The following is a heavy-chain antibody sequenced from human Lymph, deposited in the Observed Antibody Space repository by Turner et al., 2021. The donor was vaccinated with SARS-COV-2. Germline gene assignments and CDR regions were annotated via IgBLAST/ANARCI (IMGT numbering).Heavy chain of an antibody. Sequence: QVQLVQSGAEVKKPGASVKVSCKASGDTFTGYYMHWLRQAPGQGLECIGCSNPNMGCTNYAQKFKCRVTMTRATSISTAYMELSRLRSDDTAVYYCARSRDLQSMVRGVDPFDYWGQGTLVTVSS. CDR3: ARSRDLQSMVRGVDPFDY. J-gene: IGHJ4*02. CDR1: GDTFTGYY. D-gene: IGHD3-10*01. CDR2: SNPNMGCT. V-gene: IGHV1-2*02.